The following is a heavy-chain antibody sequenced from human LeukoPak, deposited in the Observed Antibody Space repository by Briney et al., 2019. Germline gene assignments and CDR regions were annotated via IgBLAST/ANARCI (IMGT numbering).Heavy chain of an antibody. Sequence: GGSLRLSCAASGFTFSNFAMMWVRQAPGTGLRWVSTITGYGATFYADSVRGRFTIFRDTSMNTLFLQMNSLGAEDTAVYYCAKGAAAGKVDWFDPWGQGILVTVSS. D-gene: IGHD6-13*01. CDR2: ITGYGAT. CDR1: GFTFSNFA. CDR3: AKGAAAGKVDWFDP. V-gene: IGHV3-23*01. J-gene: IGHJ5*02.